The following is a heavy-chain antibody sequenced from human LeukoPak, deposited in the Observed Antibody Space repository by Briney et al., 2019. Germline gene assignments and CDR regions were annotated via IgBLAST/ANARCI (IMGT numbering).Heavy chain of an antibody. J-gene: IGHJ4*02. CDR2: MNPNSGNT. Sequence: ASVKVSCKASGYSFTGYGITWVRQAPGQGLEWMGWMNPNSGNTGYAQKFQGRVTMTRNTSISTAYMELSSLRSEDTAVYYCARDQVGATDYWGQGTLVTVSS. CDR3: ARDQVGATDY. V-gene: IGHV1-8*02. D-gene: IGHD1-26*01. CDR1: GYSFTGYG.